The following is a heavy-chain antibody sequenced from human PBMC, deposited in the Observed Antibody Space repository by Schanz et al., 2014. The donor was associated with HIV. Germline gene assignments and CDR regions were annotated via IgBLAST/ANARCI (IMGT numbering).Heavy chain of an antibody. CDR2: IIPIFGTS. Sequence: QVQLVQSGAEVKKPGSSVKVSCKASGGTFSNYAINWVRQAPGQGLEWMGGIIPIFGTSNYAQKFQGRVTITADESTSTAYMELSSLRSEDTAVYYCARGFWYPYDYTGPLDRWGQGTLVTVSS. J-gene: IGHJ5*02. CDR3: ARGFWYPYDYTGPLDR. CDR1: GGTFSNYA. V-gene: IGHV1-69*01. D-gene: IGHD2-8*02.